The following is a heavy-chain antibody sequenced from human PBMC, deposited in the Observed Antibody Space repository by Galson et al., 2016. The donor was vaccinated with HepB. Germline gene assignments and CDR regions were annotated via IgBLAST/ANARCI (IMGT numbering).Heavy chain of an antibody. J-gene: IGHJ4*02. D-gene: IGHD3-22*01. CDR1: GFTFSDYY. Sequence: SLRLSCAASGFTFSDYYMSWIRQAPGKGLEWVTYISSSGSYTYYADSVKGRFTISRDNAKNSLYLQLNSLKTEDTALYYCTTDLGAPRRSSGSSGYYYGPRGYWGQGTLVTVSS. CDR3: TTDLGAPRRSSGSSGYYYGPRGY. V-gene: IGHV3-11*05. CDR2: ISSSGSYT.